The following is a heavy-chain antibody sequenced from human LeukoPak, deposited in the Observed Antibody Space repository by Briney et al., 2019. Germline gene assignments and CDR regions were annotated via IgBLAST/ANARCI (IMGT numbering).Heavy chain of an antibody. CDR1: GYTFTGYY. CDR2: INPSSGGT. J-gene: IGHJ4*02. CDR3: ARDTSMDYYDSSGYE. D-gene: IGHD3-22*01. Sequence: ASVEVSCKASGYTFTGYYLHWVRQAPGQGLEWMGWINPSSGGTKYAQKFQGRVTMTSDTSISTAYMELRRLRSDDTAVYFCARDTSMDYYDSSGYEWGRGTLVTVSS. V-gene: IGHV1-2*02.